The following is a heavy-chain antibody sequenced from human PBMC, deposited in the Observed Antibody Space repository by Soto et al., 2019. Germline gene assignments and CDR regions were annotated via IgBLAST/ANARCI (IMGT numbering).Heavy chain of an antibody. D-gene: IGHD3-10*01. Sequence: LSLTCAVYGGSFSGYYWSWIRQPPGKGLEWIGEINHSGSTNYNPSPKSRVTISVDTSKNQFSLKLSSVTAADTAVYYCARRGDYFDYWGQGXLVTVYS. J-gene: IGHJ4*02. CDR3: ARRGDYFDY. V-gene: IGHV4-34*01. CDR2: INHSGST. CDR1: GGSFSGYY.